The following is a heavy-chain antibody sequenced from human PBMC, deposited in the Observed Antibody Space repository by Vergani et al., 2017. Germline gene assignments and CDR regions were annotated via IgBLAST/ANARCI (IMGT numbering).Heavy chain of an antibody. J-gene: IGHJ6*02. CDR2: ISPDGRTT. Sequence: DVDLVESGGGFVQPGGSRRLSCAASGFSFRTFSMFWVRQPPGKGLAWVSKISPDGRTTEYADSVRGRFTISRDNAKKSVYLQMNSLRTEDTAVYFCANSVIAGNVGVAYFGMDVWGRGTTVTVSS. D-gene: IGHD2/OR15-2a*01. CDR3: ANSVIAGNVGVAYFGMDV. V-gene: IGHV3-74*03. CDR1: GFSFRTFS.